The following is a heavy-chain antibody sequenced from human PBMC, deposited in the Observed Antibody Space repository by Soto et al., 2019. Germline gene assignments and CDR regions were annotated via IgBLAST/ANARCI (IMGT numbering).Heavy chain of an antibody. CDR1: GFTFSTYA. D-gene: IGHD3-10*01. CDR3: AHPRGFGVFDAYDI. J-gene: IGHJ3*02. V-gene: IGHV3-23*01. CDR2: ISGSGGST. Sequence: GGSLRFSCAASGFTFSTYATSWVRQAPGKGLVWVSAISGSGGSTFYADSVKGRFTISRDNSMNTLYLQMNSLRTEDTAVYYCAHPRGFGVFDAYDIWGQGTMVTVSS.